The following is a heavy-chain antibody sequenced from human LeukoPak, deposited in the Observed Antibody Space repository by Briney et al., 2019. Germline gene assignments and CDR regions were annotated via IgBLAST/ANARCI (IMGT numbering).Heavy chain of an antibody. CDR2: IYYSGST. CDR1: GVSVSSGSYY. V-gene: IGHV4-61*01. Sequence: SETLSLTCTVSGVSVSSGSYYWSWIRQPPGKGLEWIGYIYYSGSTNYNPSPKSRVTISVDTSKNQFSLKLSSVTAADTAVYYCAREGVVVAATYHYYYGMDVWGQGTTVTVSS. D-gene: IGHD2-15*01. CDR3: AREGVVVAATYHYYYGMDV. J-gene: IGHJ6*02.